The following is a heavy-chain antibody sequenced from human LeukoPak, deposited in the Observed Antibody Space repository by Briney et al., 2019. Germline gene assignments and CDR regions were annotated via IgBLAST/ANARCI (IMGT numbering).Heavy chain of an antibody. D-gene: IGHD2-15*01. V-gene: IGHV3-21*01. CDR3: ARDTDSRDPGYCSGGSCYLSGWPEMATMEWAFDI. Sequence: GGSLRLSCAASGFTFSSYSMNWVRQAPGKGLGWVSSISSSSSYIYYADSVKGRFTISRDNAKNSLYLQMNSLRAEDTAVYYCARDTDSRDPGYCSGGSCYLSGWPEMATMEWAFDIWGQGTMVTVSS. CDR1: GFTFSSYS. CDR2: ISSSSSYI. J-gene: IGHJ3*02.